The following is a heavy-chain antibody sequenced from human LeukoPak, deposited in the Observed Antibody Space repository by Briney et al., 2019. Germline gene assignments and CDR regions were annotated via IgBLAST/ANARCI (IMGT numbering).Heavy chain of an antibody. D-gene: IGHD2-2*01. CDR2: IKQEGSEK. Sequence: PGGSLRLSCAASGFTFSSYWMSWVRQAAGKGLEWVANIKQEGSEKYYVDSVKGRFTISRDNAKNSLYLQMNSLRAENTAVDYCARVPSRIVVVPAAPYYYYYSMDVWGKGTTVTVSS. V-gene: IGHV3-7*01. CDR1: GFTFSSYW. CDR3: ARVPSRIVVVPAAPYYYYYSMDV. J-gene: IGHJ6*03.